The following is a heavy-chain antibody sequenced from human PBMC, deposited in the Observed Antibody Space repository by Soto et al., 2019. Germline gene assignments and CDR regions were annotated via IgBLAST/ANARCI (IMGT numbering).Heavy chain of an antibody. V-gene: IGHV2-5*02. J-gene: IGHJ4*02. D-gene: IGHD3-9*01. CDR1: GFSLTANGVG. CDR3: ATLTGSH. CDR2: VYWDDDK. Sequence: ITLKESGPPLVKPTQTLTLTCSFSGFSLTANGVGVGWVRQPPGLALEWLAMVYWDDDKQYSASLRSRLSITNDTSKSQVVLTMTNMDPVDTGTYYCATLTGSHWGQGALVTVSS.